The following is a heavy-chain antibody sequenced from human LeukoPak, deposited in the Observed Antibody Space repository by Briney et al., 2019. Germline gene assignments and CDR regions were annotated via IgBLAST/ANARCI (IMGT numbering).Heavy chain of an antibody. V-gene: IGHV4-59*08. D-gene: IGHD4-23*01. CDR2: IYYSGST. CDR3: ARGTRWSRFDY. CDR1: GGSISSYY. J-gene: IGHJ4*02. Sequence: SETLSLTCTVSGGSISSYYWSWIRQPPGKGLEWIGYIYYSGSTNYNPSLKSRVTLSVDTSKNQFSLKLSSVTAADTAVYYCARGTRWSRFDYWGQGTLVTVSS.